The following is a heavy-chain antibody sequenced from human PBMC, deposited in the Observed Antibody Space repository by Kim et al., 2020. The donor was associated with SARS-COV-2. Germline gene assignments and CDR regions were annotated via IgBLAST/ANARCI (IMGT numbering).Heavy chain of an antibody. CDR3: ARCITMVRGEYGMDV. Sequence: ASVKVSCKASGYTFTSYAMHWVRQAPGQRLEWMGWINAGNGNTKYSQKFQGRVTITRDTSASTAYMELSSLRSEDTAVYYCARCITMVRGEYGMDVWGQGTTVTVSS. J-gene: IGHJ6*02. CDR1: GYTFTSYA. D-gene: IGHD3-10*01. V-gene: IGHV1-3*01. CDR2: INAGNGNT.